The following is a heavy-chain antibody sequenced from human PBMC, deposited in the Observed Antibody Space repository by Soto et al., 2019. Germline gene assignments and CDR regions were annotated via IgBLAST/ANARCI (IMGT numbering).Heavy chain of an antibody. CDR2: IKSKTDGGTT. Sequence: GGSLRLSCAASGFTFSNAWMSWVRQAPGKGLEWVGRIKSKTDGGTTDYAAPVKGRFTISRDESKNTLYLQMNSLKTEDTAVYYCTTEEYCGGDCYDYWGQGTLVTVSS. J-gene: IGHJ4*02. V-gene: IGHV3-15*01. CDR1: GFTFSNAW. CDR3: TTEEYCGGDCYDY. D-gene: IGHD2-21*01.